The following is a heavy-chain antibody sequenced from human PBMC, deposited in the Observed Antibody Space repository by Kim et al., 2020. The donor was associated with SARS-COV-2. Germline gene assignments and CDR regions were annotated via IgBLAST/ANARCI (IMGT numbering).Heavy chain of an antibody. CDR2: ISSSSSYI. CDR1: GFTFSSYS. J-gene: IGHJ6*02. D-gene: IGHD1-26*01. CDR3: ARGRREGLRESYYYYYGMDV. V-gene: IGHV3-21*01. Sequence: GGSLRLSCAASGFTFSSYSMNWVRQAPGKGLEWVSSISSSSSYIYYADSVKGRFTISRDNAKNSLYLQMNSLRAEDTAVYYCARGRREGLRESYYYYYGMDVWGQGTTVTVSS.